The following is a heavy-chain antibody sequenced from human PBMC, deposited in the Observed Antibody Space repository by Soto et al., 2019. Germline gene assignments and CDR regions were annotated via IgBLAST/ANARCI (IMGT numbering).Heavy chain of an antibody. V-gene: IGHV3-23*01. J-gene: IGHJ4*02. CDR3: AKVIFEYSSSSWGFDY. CDR1: GFTFSSYA. D-gene: IGHD6-6*01. CDR2: ISGSGGST. Sequence: GGSLRLSCAASGFTFSSYAMSWVRQAPGKGLEWVSAISGSGGSTYYADSVKGRFTISRDNSKNTLYLQMNSLRAEDTAVYYCAKVIFEYSSSSWGFDYWGQGTLVTVSS.